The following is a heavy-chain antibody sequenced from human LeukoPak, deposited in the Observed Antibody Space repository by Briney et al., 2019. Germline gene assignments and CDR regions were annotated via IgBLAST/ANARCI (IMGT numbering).Heavy chain of an antibody. V-gene: IGHV3-43*02. CDR2: ISGDGSSK. CDR3: AKWGHAKMATIFDY. CDR1: GFTFDDYA. D-gene: IGHD5-24*01. J-gene: IGHJ4*02. Sequence: PGGALRLSCAASGFTFDDYAMHWVRQAPGKGLEWVSLISGDGSSKYYADSVKGRFTISRDNSKNSLYLQMNSLRTEDTALYYCAKWGHAKMATIFDYRGQGTLVTVSS.